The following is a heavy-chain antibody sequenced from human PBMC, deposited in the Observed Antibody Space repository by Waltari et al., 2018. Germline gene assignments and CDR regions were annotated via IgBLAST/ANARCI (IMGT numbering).Heavy chain of an antibody. CDR1: GFTVSRNY. D-gene: IGHD3-9*01. CDR3: SNSRLNRPDDWYYFDY. CDR2: IHGAGNT. J-gene: IGHJ4*02. Sequence: EVQLVESGGGLIQPGGSLRLSCMASGFTVSRNYMSWVRQAPGKGLEWVSVIHGAGNTYYADSVKGRFTISRDTSKNTLYLQMSALRAEDTAVYYCSNSRLNRPDDWYYFDYWGQGTLVTVSS. V-gene: IGHV3-53*01.